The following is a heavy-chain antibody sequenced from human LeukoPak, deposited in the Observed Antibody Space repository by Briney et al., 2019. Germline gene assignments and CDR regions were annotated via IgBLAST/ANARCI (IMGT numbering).Heavy chain of an antibody. CDR2: ISYDGSNK. CDR1: GFTLSSYA. J-gene: IGHJ4*02. V-gene: IGHV3-30-3*01. CDR3: AREVEDY. Sequence: GGSLRLSCAASGFTLSSYAMHWVRQAPGKGLEWVAVISYDGSNKYYADSVKGRFTISRDNSKNTLYLQMNSLRAEDTAVYYCAREVEDYWGQGTLVTVSS.